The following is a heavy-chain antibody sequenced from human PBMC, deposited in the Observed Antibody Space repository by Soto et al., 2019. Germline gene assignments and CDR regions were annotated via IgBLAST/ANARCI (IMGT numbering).Heavy chain of an antibody. CDR1: GYTFSAYT. Sequence: QAQLVQSGAEMKKPGASVKVSCKATGYTFSAYTMNWVRQAPGQRLEWMGWNNAGSGNTKYSQNFQGRVSITRDTSASTVYMELTGLTSEDTAVYYCARGTETLGPRANDALDIWGQGTMVTVSS. D-gene: IGHD3-3*02. CDR3: ARGTETLGPRANDALDI. V-gene: IGHV1-3*01. J-gene: IGHJ3*02. CDR2: NNAGSGNT.